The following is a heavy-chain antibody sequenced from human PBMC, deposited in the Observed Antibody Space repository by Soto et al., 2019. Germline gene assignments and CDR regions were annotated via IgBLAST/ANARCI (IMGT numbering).Heavy chain of an antibody. D-gene: IGHD3-10*01. J-gene: IGHJ4*02. V-gene: IGHV1-69*04. Sequence: SVKVSCKASGGTFSSYTISWVRQAPGQGLEWMGRIIPILGIANYAQKFQGRVTITADKSTSTAYMELSSLRSEDTAVYYCARDEGPFPPGPYGSGSYAFDYWGQGTLVTVSS. CDR2: IIPILGIA. CDR1: GGTFSSYT. CDR3: ARDEGPFPPGPYGSGSYAFDY.